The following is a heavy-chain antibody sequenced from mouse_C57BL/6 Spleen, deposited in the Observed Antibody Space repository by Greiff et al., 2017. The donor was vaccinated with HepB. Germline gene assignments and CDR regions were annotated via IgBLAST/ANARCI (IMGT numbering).Heavy chain of an antibody. D-gene: IGHD1-1*01. CDR3: AMYYGSSYDYYAMDY. CDR1: GYTFTSYW. V-gene: IGHV1-74*01. Sequence: VQLQQSGAELARPGASVKLSCKASGYTFTSYWMHWVKQRPGQGLEWIGRIHPSDSDTNYNQKFKGKATLTVDKSSSTAYMQLSSLTSEDSAVYYCAMYYGSSYDYYAMDYWGQGTSVTVSS. J-gene: IGHJ4*01. CDR2: IHPSDSDT.